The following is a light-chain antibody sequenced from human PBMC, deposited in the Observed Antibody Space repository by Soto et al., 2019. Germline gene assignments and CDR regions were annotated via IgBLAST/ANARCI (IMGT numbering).Light chain of an antibody. CDR3: CSYAGSSLRV. V-gene: IGLV2-23*01. J-gene: IGLJ2*01. CDR1: SSDVGSYNL. Sequence: QAVVTQPASVSGSPGQSITISCTGTSSDVGSYNLVSWYQQHPGKAPKLMIYEGSKRPSGVSNRFSGSKSGNTASLTISGLQAEDEADYYCCSYAGSSLRVFGGGTKLTVL. CDR2: EGS.